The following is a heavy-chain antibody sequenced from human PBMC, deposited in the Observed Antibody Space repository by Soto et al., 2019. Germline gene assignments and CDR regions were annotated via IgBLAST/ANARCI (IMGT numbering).Heavy chain of an antibody. CDR2: IKSDGSST. CDR3: ARSDWFDP. Sequence: GGPNRHSYRASDGNIINRCVHWVRQDPGKGLVWVSRIKSDGSSTTYADSVKGRFTISRDNAKNTLYLQMNSLRVEDTAVYYCARSDWFDPWGQGNLVT. V-gene: IGHV3-74*01. CDR1: DGNIINRC. J-gene: IGHJ5*02.